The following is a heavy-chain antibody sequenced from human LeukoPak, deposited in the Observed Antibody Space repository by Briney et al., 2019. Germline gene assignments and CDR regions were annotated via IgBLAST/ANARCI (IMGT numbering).Heavy chain of an antibody. J-gene: IGHJ4*02. CDR2: FDPEDGET. CDR3: ATDFSYGDYVGY. Sequence: ASVTVSCKVSGYTLTELSMHWVRQAPGKGLEWMGGFDPEDGETIYAQKFQGRVTMTEDTSTDTAYMELSSLRSEDTAVYYCATDFSYGDYVGYWGQGTLVTVSS. V-gene: IGHV1-24*01. CDR1: GYTLTELS. D-gene: IGHD4-17*01.